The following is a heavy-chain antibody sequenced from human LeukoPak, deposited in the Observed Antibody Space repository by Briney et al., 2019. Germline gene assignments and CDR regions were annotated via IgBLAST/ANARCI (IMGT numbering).Heavy chain of an antibody. CDR2: FDPEDGET. J-gene: IGHJ5*02. CDR3: ATPSYGLGNWFDP. Sequence: GASVTVSCKVSGYTLTELSMHWVRQAPGKGLEWMGGFDPEDGETIYAQKFQGRVTMTEDTSTDTAYMELSSLRSEDTAVYYCATPSYGLGNWFDPWGQGTLVTVSS. CDR1: GYTLTELS. D-gene: IGHD5-18*01. V-gene: IGHV1-24*01.